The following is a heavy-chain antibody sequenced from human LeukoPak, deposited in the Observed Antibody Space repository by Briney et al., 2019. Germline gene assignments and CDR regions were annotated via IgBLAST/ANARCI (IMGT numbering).Heavy chain of an antibody. CDR2: IIPILGIA. D-gene: IGHD5-18*01. CDR3: ARDNGYSYGCDY. Sequence: ASVKVSCKASGGTFSSYAISWVRQAPGQGLEWMGRIIPILGIANYAQKFQGRVTITADESTSTAYMELSSLRSEDTAVYYCARDNGYSYGCDYWGQGTLVTVSS. CDR1: GGTFSSYA. J-gene: IGHJ4*02. V-gene: IGHV1-69*04.